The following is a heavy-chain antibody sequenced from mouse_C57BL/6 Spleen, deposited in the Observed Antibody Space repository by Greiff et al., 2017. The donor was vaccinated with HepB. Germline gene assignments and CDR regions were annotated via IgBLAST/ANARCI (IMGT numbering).Heavy chain of an antibody. V-gene: IGHV1-4*01. J-gene: IGHJ1*03. CDR1: GYTFTSYT. CDR2: INPSSGYT. Sequence: QVQLQQSGAELARPGASVKMSCKASGYTFTSYTMHWVKQRPGQGLEWIGYINPSSGYTKYNQKFKDKATLTADKSPSTAYMQLSSLTSEDSAVYNCARREGSSYGYFDVWGTGTTVTVSS. D-gene: IGHD1-1*01. CDR3: ARREGSSYGYFDV.